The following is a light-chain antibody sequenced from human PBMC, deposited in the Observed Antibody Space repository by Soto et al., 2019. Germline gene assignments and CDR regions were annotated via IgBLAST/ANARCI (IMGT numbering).Light chain of an antibody. CDR3: QEYNAYSMT. CDR1: QSISSW. CDR2: KAS. J-gene: IGKJ5*01. Sequence: DIQMTPFPSTLSAYVGDRVTITCRASQSISSWLAWYQQKPGKAPKLLIYKASTLETGVPSRFSGSGSGTEFTLSISSLQPDDFGTYYCQEYNAYSMTFGQGTRLE. V-gene: IGKV1-5*03.